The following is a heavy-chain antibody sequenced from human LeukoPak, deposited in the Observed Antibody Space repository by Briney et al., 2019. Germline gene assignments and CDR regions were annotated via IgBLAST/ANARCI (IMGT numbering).Heavy chain of an antibody. CDR1: GFIFSTYA. CDR2: IGGSTGTT. D-gene: IGHD2/OR15-2a*01. V-gene: IGHV3-23*01. Sequence: GGSLRPSCAASGFIFSTYALSWVRQAPGKGLEWVSGIGGSTGTTYYADSVKGRFTISRDNSKNTLYLQMNSLRAEDTAVYYCAKVPNYYDTTTFYGWGQGALVTVSS. CDR3: AKVPNYYDTTTFYG. J-gene: IGHJ4*02.